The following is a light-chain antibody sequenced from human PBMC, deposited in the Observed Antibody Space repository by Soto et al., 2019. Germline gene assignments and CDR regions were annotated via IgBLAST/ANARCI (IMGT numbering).Light chain of an antibody. J-gene: IGKJ1*01. CDR2: DVS. Sequence: GDRVTITCRASQSIGDSLAWYQQKPGKAPYLLISDVSSLERGVPSRFSGSGSGTEFTLTISSLQPDDVETYYCQHYNSYSEAFGQGTKVDIK. CDR3: QHYNSYSEA. CDR1: QSIGDS. V-gene: IGKV1-5*01.